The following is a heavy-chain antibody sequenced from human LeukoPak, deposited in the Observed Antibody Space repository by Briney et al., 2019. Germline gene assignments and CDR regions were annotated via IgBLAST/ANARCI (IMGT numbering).Heavy chain of an antibody. J-gene: IGHJ4*02. CDR2: IKPDGSST. CDR1: GFTFSTYW. D-gene: IGHD5-18*01. CDR3: ARATANNYGHFAS. Sequence: PGGSLRLSSAASGFTFSTYWMHSVRQAPGMGLFCLSRIKPDGSSTYYAGSVKGRFTVSRDNAKNTLYLQMNSLRAEDTGVYYCARATANNYGHFASWGQGALVTVSS. V-gene: IGHV3-74*01.